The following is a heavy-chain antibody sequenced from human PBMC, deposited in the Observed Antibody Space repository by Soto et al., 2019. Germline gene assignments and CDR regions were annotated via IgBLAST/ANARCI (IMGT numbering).Heavy chain of an antibody. CDR1: GASISNYY. Sequence: PXETLSLTCTFSGASISNYYWRWIRQPPGKGLEWIGYIYYSGSTSYNPSLTYNPSLKSRVTTSLDTSKNQFSLKVNSVTAADTAVYYCARGWLCSGYFTWFDTWGQGTLVTGYS. D-gene: IGHD3-22*01. J-gene: IGHJ5*02. CDR2: IYYSGSTSYNPSL. V-gene: IGHV4-59*01. CDR3: ARGWLCSGYFTWFDT.